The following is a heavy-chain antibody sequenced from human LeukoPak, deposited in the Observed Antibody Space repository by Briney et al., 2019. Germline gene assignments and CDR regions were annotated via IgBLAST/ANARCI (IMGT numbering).Heavy chain of an antibody. Sequence: VASVTVSFKASGYTFTIYGISWVRQAPGQGLEWMGWISAYNGNTNYAQKLQGRVTMTTDTSTSTAYMELRSLRSDDTAVYYCARDHSGGSYYWGQGTLVTVSS. CDR1: GYTFTIYG. CDR3: ARDHSGGSYY. CDR2: ISAYNGNT. V-gene: IGHV1-18*01. D-gene: IGHD2-15*01. J-gene: IGHJ4*02.